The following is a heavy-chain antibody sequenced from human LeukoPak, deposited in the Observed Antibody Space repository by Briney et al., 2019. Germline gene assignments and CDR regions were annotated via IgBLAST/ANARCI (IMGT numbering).Heavy chain of an antibody. D-gene: IGHD6-19*01. CDR1: GYTFTSCY. J-gene: IGHJ4*02. Sequence: ASVKVSCKASGYTFTSCYVHWVRLAPGQGLEWMGLINPNDGGTSYAQKFQGRVTMTRDMSTSTIYMEVSSLRSEDTAVYYCARDLGSGWYYFDSWGQGTLVTVSS. V-gene: IGHV1-46*01. CDR3: ARDLGSGWYYFDS. CDR2: INPNDGGT.